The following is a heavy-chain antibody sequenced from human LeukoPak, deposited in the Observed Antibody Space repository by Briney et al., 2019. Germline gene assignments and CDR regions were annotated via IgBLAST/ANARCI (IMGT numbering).Heavy chain of an antibody. V-gene: IGHV3-33*01. Sequence: GGSLRLSCAASGFTFSSYGMHWVRQAPGKGLEWVAVIWYDGSNKYYADSVKGRFTISRDNSKNTLYLQMNSLRAEDTAVYYCARDYDYGDAMGYRGQGTLVTVSS. CDR3: ARDYDYGDAMGY. CDR1: GFTFSSYG. CDR2: IWYDGSNK. J-gene: IGHJ4*02. D-gene: IGHD4-17*01.